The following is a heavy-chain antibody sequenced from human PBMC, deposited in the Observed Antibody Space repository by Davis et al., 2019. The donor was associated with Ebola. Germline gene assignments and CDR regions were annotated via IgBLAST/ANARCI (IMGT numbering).Heavy chain of an antibody. V-gene: IGHV3-73*01. CDR3: TGAAAGTRPDY. CDR1: GFTFSGSA. D-gene: IGHD6-13*01. CDR2: IRSKANSYAT. Sequence: GESLKISCAASGFTFSGSAMHWVRQASGKGLEWVGRIRSKANSYATAYAASVKGRFTISRDDSKNTAYLPMNSLKTEDTAVYYCTGAAAGTRPDYWGQGTLVTVSS. J-gene: IGHJ4*02.